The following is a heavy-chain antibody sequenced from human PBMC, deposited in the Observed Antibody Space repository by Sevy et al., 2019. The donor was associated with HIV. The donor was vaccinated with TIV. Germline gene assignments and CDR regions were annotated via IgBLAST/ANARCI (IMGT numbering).Heavy chain of an antibody. V-gene: IGHV3-74*01. D-gene: IGHD3-10*01. CDR1: GFTFSRYW. CDR2: VNTDGSVT. Sequence: GGSLRLSCTSPGFTFSRYWMHWVRQVPGKGLVWVSHVNTDGSVTHYADSGRGRLTSSRDNVRNTVYLQMNTLRVEDTAVYYCARALGNSGGLWGKGTLVTVSS. J-gene: IGHJ4*02. CDR3: ARALGNSGGL.